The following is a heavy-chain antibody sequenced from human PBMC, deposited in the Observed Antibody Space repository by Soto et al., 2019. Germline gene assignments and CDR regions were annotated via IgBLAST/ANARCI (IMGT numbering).Heavy chain of an antibody. CDR2: LSGSGGTT. CDR1: GFTFSSYA. J-gene: IGHJ5*02. CDR3: ARPTRYYYDSSGQSAWFDP. Sequence: GGSLRLSCAASGFTFSSYAMSWVRQTPGKGLEWVSTLSGSGGTTYYADSVKGQFTISRDNSKSTLYLQMSSLRSEDTAVYYCARPTRYYYDSSGQSAWFDPWGQGTLVTVSS. D-gene: IGHD3-22*01. V-gene: IGHV3-23*01.